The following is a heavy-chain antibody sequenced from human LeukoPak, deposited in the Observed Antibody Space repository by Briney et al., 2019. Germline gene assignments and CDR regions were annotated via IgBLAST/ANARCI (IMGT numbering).Heavy chain of an antibody. Sequence: ASVKVSCKASGYTFTSYDINWVRQATGQGLEWMGWMNPNSGNTGYAQKFQGRVTVTRNTSISTAYMELSSLRSEDTAVYYCATDILTGYCTLWGQGTLVTVSS. D-gene: IGHD3-9*01. CDR3: ATDILTGYCTL. CDR1: GYTFTSYD. V-gene: IGHV1-8*01. J-gene: IGHJ4*02. CDR2: MNPNSGNT.